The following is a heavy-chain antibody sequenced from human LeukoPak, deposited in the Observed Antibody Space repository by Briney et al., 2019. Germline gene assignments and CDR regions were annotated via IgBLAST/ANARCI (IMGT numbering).Heavy chain of an antibody. J-gene: IGHJ4*02. D-gene: IGHD5-18*01. V-gene: IGHV3-23*01. CDR1: GFTFSSYA. CDR2: ISGSGNYT. CDR3: AKDLGALDTVVFFDS. Sequence: PGGSLRLSCAASGFTFSSYAMNWVRQAPGKRLEWVSTISGSGNYTYYADSVKGRFSIPRDNSKNTLYLQMNSLRAEDTAVYYCAKDLGALDTVVFFDSWGQGALLTVSS.